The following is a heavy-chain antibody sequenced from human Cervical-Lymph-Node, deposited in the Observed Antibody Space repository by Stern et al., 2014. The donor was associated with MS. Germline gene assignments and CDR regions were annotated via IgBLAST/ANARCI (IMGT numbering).Heavy chain of an antibody. D-gene: IGHD3-22*01. J-gene: IGHJ3*02. CDR1: GGSISSGGYY. CDR2: IHYNGNT. V-gene: IGHV4-31*03. CDR3: AGAYYYDSSGAFEI. Sequence: QVQLQESGPGLVKPSQTLSLTCTVSGGSISSGGYYWSWIRQHPGKGLEWIGYIHYNGNTHYNPPLKSRITISLETSKNHFSLKLSSVTAADTAVYYCAGAYYYDSSGAFEIWGQGTMVTVSS.